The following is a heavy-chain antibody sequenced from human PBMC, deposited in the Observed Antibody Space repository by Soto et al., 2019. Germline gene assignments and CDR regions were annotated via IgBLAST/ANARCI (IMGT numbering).Heavy chain of an antibody. V-gene: IGHV4-31*03. CDR1: GGSISSGGYY. Sequence: PSETLSLTCTVSGGSISSGGYYWSWIRQHPGKGLEWIGYIYYSGSTYYNPSLKSRVTISVDTSKNQFSLKLSSVTAADTAVYYCASSSWYTPKGYYYGMDVWGQGTTVTVSS. J-gene: IGHJ6*02. D-gene: IGHD6-13*01. CDR2: IYYSGST. CDR3: ASSSWYTPKGYYYGMDV.